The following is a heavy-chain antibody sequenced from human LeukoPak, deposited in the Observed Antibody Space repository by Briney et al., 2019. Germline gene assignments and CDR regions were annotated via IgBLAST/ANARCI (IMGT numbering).Heavy chain of an antibody. CDR1: GFTFCRYL. CDR2: IKDDGSEK. D-gene: IGHD1-14*01. CDR3: ARARIDY. V-gene: IGHV3-7*04. Sequence: SGGALRLSCVGSGFTFCRYLMSWVRPGPGKGLEWVANIKDDGSEKYSVDSVKGRFTISRDNAKNLLYLQMSSLRAEDTAVYYCARARIDYWGQGTLVTVSS. J-gene: IGHJ4*02.